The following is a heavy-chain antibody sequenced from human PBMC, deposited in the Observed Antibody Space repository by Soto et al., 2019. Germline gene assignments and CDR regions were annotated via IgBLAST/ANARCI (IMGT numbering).Heavy chain of an antibody. CDR1: GLTSSSYR. CDR2: ISSSSSTI. D-gene: IGHD6-13*01. V-gene: IGHV3-48*01. CDR3: ARERSSSWYYYFDY. J-gene: IGHJ4*02. Sequence: PGGSLRLSCAAPGLTSSSYRLNGFRQLPGKGLEWVSYISSSSSTIYYADSVKGRFTISRDNAKNSMYLQVNSLRAEDTAVYYCARERSSSWYYYFDYWGQGTLVTVSS.